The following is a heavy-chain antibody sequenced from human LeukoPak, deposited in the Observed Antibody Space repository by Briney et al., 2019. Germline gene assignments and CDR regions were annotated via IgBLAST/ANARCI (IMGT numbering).Heavy chain of an antibody. CDR2: ISSSGDNT. J-gene: IGHJ4*02. Sequence: GGSLRLSCAASGFTFTTYAIGWVRQAPGKGLEWVSGISSSGDNTYYADSVKGQFTISRDNSKNTLDLQMNSLRAEDTAMYHCAKVKALDAVASYFDYWGQGTLVTVSS. CDR3: AKVKALDAVASYFDY. V-gene: IGHV3-23*01. D-gene: IGHD2-8*01. CDR1: GFTFTTYA.